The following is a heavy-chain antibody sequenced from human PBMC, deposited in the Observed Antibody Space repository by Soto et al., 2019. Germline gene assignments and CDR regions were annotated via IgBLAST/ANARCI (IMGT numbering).Heavy chain of an antibody. Sequence: ASETLSLTCAASGDSISSYSWNWIRQTAGRGLEWIGRVSPSGHTQYRSSFETRVTISVDMSTNQFFLELRYVTAADTAVYYCARESGENWSYEAYWGQGTQFTVSS. CDR3: ARESGENWSYEAY. D-gene: IGHD1-7*01. CDR2: VSPSGHT. J-gene: IGHJ4*02. V-gene: IGHV4-4*07. CDR1: GDSISSYS.